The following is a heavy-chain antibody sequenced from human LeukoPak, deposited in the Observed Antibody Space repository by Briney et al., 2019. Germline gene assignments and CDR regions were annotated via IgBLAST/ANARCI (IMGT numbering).Heavy chain of an antibody. V-gene: IGHV1-69*13. CDR3: ARQRTGRFDY. CDR2: IIPIFGTT. CDR1: GYTFTSYG. J-gene: IGHJ4*02. D-gene: IGHD1-1*01. Sequence: ASVKVSCKASGYTFTSYGINWVRQAPGQGFEWMGGIIPIFGTTNYAQKFQGRVTITADESTTTAYMELNSLRSEDTAMYFCARQRTGRFDYWGQGTLVTVSS.